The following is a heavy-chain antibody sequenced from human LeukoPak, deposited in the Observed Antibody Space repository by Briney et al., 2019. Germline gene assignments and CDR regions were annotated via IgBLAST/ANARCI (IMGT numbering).Heavy chain of an antibody. D-gene: IGHD3-22*01. V-gene: IGHV1-18*01. CDR2: ISDYNGNT. J-gene: IGHJ6*02. Sequence: ASVKVSCKASGYTFTDYGINWVRQAPGQGLEWMGWISDYNGNTNYAQNLQGRVTMTMDTSTNTAYMELRSLTSDDTAVYYCARRLTDSSGYYPYYYYGMDVWGQGTTVTVSS. CDR1: GYTFTDYG. CDR3: ARRLTDSSGYYPYYYYGMDV.